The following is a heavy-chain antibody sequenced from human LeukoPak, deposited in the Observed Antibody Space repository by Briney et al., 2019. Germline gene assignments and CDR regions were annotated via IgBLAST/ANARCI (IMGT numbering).Heavy chain of an antibody. D-gene: IGHD6-6*01. CDR1: GGSMSSYY. CDR2: IYYSGST. CDR3: ARDRREYSSSSGAAFDY. V-gene: IGHV4-59*01. J-gene: IGHJ4*02. Sequence: SETLSLTCTVSGGSMSSYYWSWIRQPPGKGLEWIGYIYYSGSTNYNPSLKSRVTISVDTSKNQFSLKLSSVTAADTAVYYCARDRREYSSSSGAAFDYWGQGTLVTVSS.